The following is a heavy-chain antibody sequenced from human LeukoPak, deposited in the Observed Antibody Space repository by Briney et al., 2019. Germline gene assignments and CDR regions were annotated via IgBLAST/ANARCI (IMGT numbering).Heavy chain of an antibody. V-gene: IGHV3-11*04. D-gene: IGHD3-22*01. CDR2: ISSGGDFI. CDR1: GFSFSDYY. Sequence: GGSLRLSCAASGFSFSDYYMTWIRQAPGKGREWVSYISSGGDFIHYADSVEGRFTISRDNTKKSLYLQMNSLRAEDTAVYFCASYDSSGYGALQHWGQGTLVTVSS. J-gene: IGHJ1*01. CDR3: ASYDSSGYGALQH.